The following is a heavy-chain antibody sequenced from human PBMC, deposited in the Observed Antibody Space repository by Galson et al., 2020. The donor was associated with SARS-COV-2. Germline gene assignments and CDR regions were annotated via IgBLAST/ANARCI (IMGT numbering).Heavy chain of an antibody. J-gene: IGHJ4*02. CDR3: AKIMAVPGRLSCFES. D-gene: IGHD6-19*01. CDR1: GFTFNDFG. CDR2: IRDTGSSK. Sequence: QASETLSLTCVASGFTFNDFGMGWVRQAPGKGLEWVSAIRDTGSSKYYPDSVKGRFTISRDNSRNTVFLQMNSLRAEDTALYYCAKIMAVPGRLSCFESWGQGTLVTVSS. V-gene: IGHV3-23*01.